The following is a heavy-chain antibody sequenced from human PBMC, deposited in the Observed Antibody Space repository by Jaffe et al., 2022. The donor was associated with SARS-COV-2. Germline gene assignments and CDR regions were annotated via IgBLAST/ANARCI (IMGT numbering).Heavy chain of an antibody. V-gene: IGHV3-23*01. CDR2: ISGSGGST. CDR3: AKDSVILTGYGSYYFDY. J-gene: IGHJ4*02. Sequence: EVQLLESGGGLVQPGGSLRLSCAASGFTFSSYAMSWVRQAPGKGLEWVSAISGSGGSTYYADSVKGRFTISRDNSKNTLYLQMNSLRAEDTAVYYCAKDSVILTGYGSYYFDYWGQGTLVTVSS. CDR1: GFTFSSYA. D-gene: IGHD3-9*01.